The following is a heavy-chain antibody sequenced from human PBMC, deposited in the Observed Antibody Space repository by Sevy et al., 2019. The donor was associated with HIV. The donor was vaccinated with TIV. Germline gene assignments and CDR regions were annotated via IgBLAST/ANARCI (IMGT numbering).Heavy chain of an antibody. CDR1: VFTFSNYW. CDR2: IKEDGSAK. J-gene: IGHJ4*02. CDR3: VRDGLASATDFDY. V-gene: IGHV3-7*01. Sequence: GGSLRLSCEVSVFTFSNYWMTWVRQAPGKGLEWVANIKEDGSAKYYGDSVKGRFSLSKDNAKNSLYLQMDSLRAEDTAVYYCVRDGLASATDFDYWGQGTLVTVSS. D-gene: IGHD2-15*01.